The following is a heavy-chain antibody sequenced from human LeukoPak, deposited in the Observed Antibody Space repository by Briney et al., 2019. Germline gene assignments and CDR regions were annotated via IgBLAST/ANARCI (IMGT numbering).Heavy chain of an antibody. J-gene: IGHJ6*02. V-gene: IGHV3-23*01. Sequence: GGSLRLSCAASGSTFSSYAMSWVRQAPGKGLEWVSAISGSSGYTYYADSVKGRFTISRDKSKNTLYLQMNSLRAEDTAVYYGAKEGDVVVPAAIPVNYYYYGMDVWGQGTTVTVSS. D-gene: IGHD2-2*02. CDR3: AKEGDVVVPAAIPVNYYYYGMDV. CDR2: ISGSSGYT. CDR1: GSTFSSYA.